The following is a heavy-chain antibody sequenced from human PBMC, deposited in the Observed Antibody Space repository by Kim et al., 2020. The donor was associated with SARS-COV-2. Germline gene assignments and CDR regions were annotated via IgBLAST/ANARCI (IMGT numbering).Heavy chain of an antibody. Sequence: AYSGKGGFPIARDNAKNTMYLQMNSLRAEDTAVYYCSRRAYSSGWWYFDYWGQGTLVTVSS. D-gene: IGHD6-19*01. CDR3: SRRAYSSGWWYFDY. J-gene: IGHJ4*02. V-gene: IGHV3-74*01.